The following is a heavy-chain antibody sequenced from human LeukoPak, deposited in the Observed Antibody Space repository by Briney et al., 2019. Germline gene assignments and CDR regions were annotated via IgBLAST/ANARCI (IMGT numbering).Heavy chain of an antibody. CDR3: ARAPIDSNSWYHAFDI. Sequence: GGSLRLSCAASGFTFKLYWMHWVRQVPGKRPVWVSRINDDGSDTIYADSVRGRFTISRDDAKNTVYLQMNNLRAEDTAVYYCARAPIDSNSWYHAFDIWGQGTMVTVSS. D-gene: IGHD6-13*01. J-gene: IGHJ3*02. V-gene: IGHV3-74*01. CDR1: GFTFKLYW. CDR2: INDDGSDT.